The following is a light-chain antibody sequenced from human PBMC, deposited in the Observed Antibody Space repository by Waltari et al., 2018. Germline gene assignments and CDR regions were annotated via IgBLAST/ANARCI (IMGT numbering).Light chain of an antibody. CDR2: WAS. V-gene: IGKV4-1*01. CDR3: QQYYSTPYT. CDR1: QSVLYSPNSKNY. Sequence: DIVMTQSPDSLAVSLGERATINCQSSQSVLYSPNSKNYLAWFQQKPGQPPKLLIYWASTRESGVPDRFSGSVSGTDFTLTISSLQAEDVAVYYCQQYYSTPYTFGQGTKLEIK. J-gene: IGKJ2*01.